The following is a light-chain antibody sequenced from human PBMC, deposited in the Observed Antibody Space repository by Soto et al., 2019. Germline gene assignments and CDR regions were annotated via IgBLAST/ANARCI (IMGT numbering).Light chain of an antibody. V-gene: IGKV3-15*01. CDR2: GIS. J-gene: IGKJ5*01. Sequence: MVMTPSPAILSVSPGESATLCCRASQSVNSNYLAWYQQRPGQPPRLLIYGISTRATGIPARFSGSGSGTEFSLTISSLQSEDFAVYYCQQYSKWPITFGQGTRLEIK. CDR3: QQYSKWPIT. CDR1: QSVNSN.